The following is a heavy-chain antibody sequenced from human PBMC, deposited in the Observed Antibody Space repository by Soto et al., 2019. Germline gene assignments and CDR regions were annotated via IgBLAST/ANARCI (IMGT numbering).Heavy chain of an antibody. CDR3: ARATVTKASAFDI. CDR1: GGSISSYY. Sequence: QSQTLSLTCTVSGGSISSYYWSWIRQPPGKGLEWIGYIYYSGSTNYNPSLKSRVTISVDTSKNQFSLKLSSVTTADTAVYYCARATVTKASAFDIWGQGTMVTVSS. J-gene: IGHJ3*02. CDR2: IYYSGST. D-gene: IGHD4-17*01. V-gene: IGHV4-59*01.